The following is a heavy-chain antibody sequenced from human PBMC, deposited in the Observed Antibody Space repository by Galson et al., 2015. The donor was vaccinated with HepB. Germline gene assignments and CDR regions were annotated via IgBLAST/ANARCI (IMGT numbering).Heavy chain of an antibody. V-gene: IGHV3-48*04. CDR2: ISSSSSTI. J-gene: IGHJ4*02. CDR1: GFTFSSYS. CDR3: ASHDLGYCSGGSCYDY. D-gene: IGHD2-15*01. Sequence: SLRLSCAASGFTFSSYSMNWVRQAPGKGLEWVSYISSSSSTIYYADSVKGRFTISRDNAKNSLYLQTNSLRAEDTAVYYCASHDLGYCSGGSCYDYWGQGTLVTVSS.